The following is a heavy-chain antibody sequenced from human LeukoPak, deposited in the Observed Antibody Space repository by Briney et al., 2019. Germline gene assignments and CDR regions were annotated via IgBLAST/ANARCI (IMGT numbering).Heavy chain of an antibody. J-gene: IGHJ3*02. D-gene: IGHD3-22*01. CDR3: ARGQDYYDTSGYAFDI. V-gene: IGHV4-39*01. CDR2: IYYSGST. CDR1: GGSISSSNYY. Sequence: SETLSLTCTVSGGSISSSNYYWGWIRQPPGKGLEWLGIIYYSGSTYYNPSLESRVTISVDTSKNQFSLKLSSVTAADTAVYYCARGQDYYDTSGYAFDIWGQGTMVTVSS.